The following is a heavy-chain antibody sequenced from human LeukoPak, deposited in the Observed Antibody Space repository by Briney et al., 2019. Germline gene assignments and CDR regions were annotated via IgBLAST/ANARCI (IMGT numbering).Heavy chain of an antibody. Sequence: GGSLRLSCAASGFTFSSYSMNWVRQAPGKGLEWVSSISSSSSYIYYADSVKGRFTISRDNAKNSLYLQMNSLRAEDTAVYYCAREDYGGNSGDAFDIWGQGTMDTVSS. D-gene: IGHD4-23*01. CDR1: GFTFSSYS. J-gene: IGHJ3*02. CDR3: AREDYGGNSGDAFDI. V-gene: IGHV3-21*01. CDR2: ISSSSSYI.